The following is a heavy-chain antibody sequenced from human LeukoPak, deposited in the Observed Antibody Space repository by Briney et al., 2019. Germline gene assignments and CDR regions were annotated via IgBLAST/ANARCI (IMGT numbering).Heavy chain of an antibody. CDR1: GFTFSSYS. V-gene: IGHV3-7*01. CDR3: ARWVAVNSCYYMDV. CDR2: IKQDGGVK. J-gene: IGHJ6*03. Sequence: PGGSLRLSCAASGFTFSSYSMNWVRQAPGKGLEWVASIKQDGGVKYYVESVKGRFTISRDNAKNSLYLQMDSLRAEDTAVYYCARWVAVNSCYYMDVWGKGTTATVSS. D-gene: IGHD6-19*01.